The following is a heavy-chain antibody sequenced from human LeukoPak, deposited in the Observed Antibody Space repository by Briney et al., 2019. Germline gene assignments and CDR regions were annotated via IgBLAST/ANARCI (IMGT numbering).Heavy chain of an antibody. CDR1: GGSISSYY. CDR2: IYYSGST. CDR3: ARSVEGYCSGGSCYSYYYYMDV. Sequence: SETLSLTCTVSGGSISSYYWSWIRKPPGKGLEWIGYIYYSGSTNYNPCLKSRVTISVDTSKNQFSLKLSFVTAADTAVYYCARSVEGYCSGGSCYSYYYYMDVWGKGTTVTVSS. D-gene: IGHD2-15*01. V-gene: IGHV4-59*01. J-gene: IGHJ6*03.